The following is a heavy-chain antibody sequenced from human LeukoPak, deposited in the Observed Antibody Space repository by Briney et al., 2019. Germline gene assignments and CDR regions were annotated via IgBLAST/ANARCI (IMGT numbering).Heavy chain of an antibody. CDR1: GYTFTAYY. V-gene: IGHV1-18*04. J-gene: IGHJ5*02. CDR2: ISGYNGNT. CDR3: ARTSHESVLYWSDP. Sequence: ASVKVSCKASGYTFTAYYVHWVQQAPGQGLEWMGWISGYNGNTNYAQKFQGRVTMTTDTSTSTAYMELRSLRSDDTAVYYCARTSHESVLYWSDPWGQGTLVNVSS. D-gene: IGHD3-16*01.